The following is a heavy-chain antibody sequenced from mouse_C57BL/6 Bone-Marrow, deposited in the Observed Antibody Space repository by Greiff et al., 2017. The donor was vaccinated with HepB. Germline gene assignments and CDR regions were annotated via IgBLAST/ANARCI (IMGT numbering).Heavy chain of an antibody. CDR3: ARKPTQLLYWHIDV. D-gene: IGHD6-1*01. CDR2: INPNNGGT. Sequence: VQLQQPGPELVKPGASVKMSCKASGYTFTDYNMHWVKQSHGKSLEWIGYINPNNGGTSYNQKFKGKATLTVNKSSSTAYMELRSLTSEDSAVYYCARKPTQLLYWHIDVWGTGTTVTVSA. CDR1: GYTFTDYN. V-gene: IGHV1-22*01. J-gene: IGHJ1*03.